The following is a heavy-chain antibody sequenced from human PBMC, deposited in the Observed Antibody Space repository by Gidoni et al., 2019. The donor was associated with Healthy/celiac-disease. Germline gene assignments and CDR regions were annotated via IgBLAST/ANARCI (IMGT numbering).Heavy chain of an antibody. CDR3: AKYGSGSYRGRYYYGMDV. J-gene: IGHJ6*02. CDR2: IIPIFGTA. Sequence: QVQLVQSGAEVKKPGSSVKVSCKASGGTFSTYSSSWVRHAPGQGLEWMGGIIPIFGTANYAQKFQGRVTITADESKSTAYMELSSLRSEDTAVYYCAKYGSGSYRGRYYYGMDVWGQGTTVTVSS. D-gene: IGHD3-10*01. CDR1: GGTFSTYS. V-gene: IGHV1-69*01.